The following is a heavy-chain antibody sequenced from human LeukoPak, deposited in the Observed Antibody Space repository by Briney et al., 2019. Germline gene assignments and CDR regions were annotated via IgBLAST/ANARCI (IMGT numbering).Heavy chain of an antibody. J-gene: IGHJ3*02. Sequence: ASVKVSCKASGYTXTSYYMHGVRQAPGQGLEWMGIINPSGGSTSYTQKFQGRVTMTRDTSTSTVYMELSSLRSEDTAVYYCARGGAPRDAFDIWGQGTMVTVSS. CDR1: GYTXTSYY. V-gene: IGHV1-46*01. CDR3: ARGGAPRDAFDI. CDR2: INPSGGST.